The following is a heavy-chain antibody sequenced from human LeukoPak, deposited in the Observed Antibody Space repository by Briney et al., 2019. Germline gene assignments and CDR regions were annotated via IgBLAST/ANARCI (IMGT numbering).Heavy chain of an antibody. J-gene: IGHJ6*03. D-gene: IGHD3-10*01. CDR1: GFTFSNAW. V-gene: IGHV3-15*01. CDR2: IKSKTDGGTT. Sequence: PGGSLRLSCAASGFTFSNAWMSWVRQAPGKGLEWVGRIKSKTDGGTTDYAAPVKGRFTISRDDSKNTLYLQMNSLKTEDTAVYYCSTDPGITMVRGVAYYYYYMDVWGKGTTVTISS. CDR3: STDPGITMVRGVAYYYYYMDV.